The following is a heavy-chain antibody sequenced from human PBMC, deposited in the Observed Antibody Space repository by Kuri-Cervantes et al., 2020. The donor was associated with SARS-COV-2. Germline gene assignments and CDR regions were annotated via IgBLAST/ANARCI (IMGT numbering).Heavy chain of an antibody. V-gene: IGHV4-59*01. J-gene: IGHJ5*02. D-gene: IGHD2-2*01. CDR3: ARLGRYCSSTSCYPNWFDP. CDR1: GGSISSYY. CDR2: IYYSGST. Sequence: GSLRLSCTVSGGSISSYYWSWIRQPPGQGLEWLGYIYYSGSTKYNPSLESRVTISLDTSRNQFSLKLSSVTAADTAVYYCARLGRYCSSTSCYPNWFDPWGQGTLVTVSS.